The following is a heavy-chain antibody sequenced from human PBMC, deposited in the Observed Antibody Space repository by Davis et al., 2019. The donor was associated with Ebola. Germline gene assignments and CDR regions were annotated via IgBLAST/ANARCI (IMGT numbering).Heavy chain of an antibody. CDR1: GFTFSSFW. Sequence: PGGSLRLSCAASGFTFSSFWMSWVRQAPGKGLEWVANIKEDGSRKHYVDSVKGRFTISRDNSKNTLYLQMNSLRAEDTAVYYCARVTPSIWSYFDYWGQGTLVTVSS. CDR3: ARVTPSIWSYFDY. CDR2: IKEDGSRK. D-gene: IGHD3-3*01. J-gene: IGHJ4*02. V-gene: IGHV3-7*01.